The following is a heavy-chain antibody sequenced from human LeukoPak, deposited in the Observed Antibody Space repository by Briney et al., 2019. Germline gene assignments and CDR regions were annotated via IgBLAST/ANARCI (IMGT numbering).Heavy chain of an antibody. V-gene: IGHV4-39*02. CDR1: GGSISSRSYY. Sequence: SETLSLTCTVSGGSISSRSYYWGWIRQPPGKGLEWIGSIYYSGSTYYNPSLKSRVTISVDTSKNQISLKLSSVTAADTAVYYCARDACSSTSCRYDYWGQGTLVTVSS. CDR2: IYYSGST. J-gene: IGHJ4*02. CDR3: ARDACSSTSCRYDY. D-gene: IGHD2-2*01.